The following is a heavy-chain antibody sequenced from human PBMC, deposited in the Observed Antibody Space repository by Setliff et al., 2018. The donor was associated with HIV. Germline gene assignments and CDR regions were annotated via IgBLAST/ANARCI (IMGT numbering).Heavy chain of an antibody. V-gene: IGHV3-72*01. CDR2: TRNKVNSYTT. CDR3: ARGRLLWSGSYYYYYMDV. CDR1: GFTFSDHY. D-gene: IGHD3-10*01. Sequence: GGSLRLSCAASGFTFSDHYMDWVRQAPGKGLEWVGRTRNKVNSYTTEYAASVKGRFTISRDDSKNSLYLQMNSLKTADTAVYYCARGRLLWSGSYYYYYMDVWGKGTTVTVS. J-gene: IGHJ6*03.